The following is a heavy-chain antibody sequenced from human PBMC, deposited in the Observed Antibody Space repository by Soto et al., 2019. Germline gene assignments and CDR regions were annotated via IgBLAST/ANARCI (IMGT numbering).Heavy chain of an antibody. CDR1: GGSISSGGYY. V-gene: IGHV4-31*03. J-gene: IGHJ4*02. CDR3: ARGSLGSFRFDTPTIDY. Sequence: QVQLQESGPGLVKPSQTLSLTCTVSGGSISSGGYYWSWIHQHPGKGLEWIGHIYYSGSTDYNPSLRSRLTISVDTSKNQFSLKLSSVTAADTAMYYCARGSLGSFRFDTPTIDYWGQGTLVTVSS. D-gene: IGHD1-26*01. CDR2: IYYSGST.